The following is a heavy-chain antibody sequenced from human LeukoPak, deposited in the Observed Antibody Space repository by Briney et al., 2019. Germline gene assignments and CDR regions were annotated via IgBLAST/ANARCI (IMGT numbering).Heavy chain of an antibody. CDR1: GFTFSSYS. V-gene: IGHV3-21*01. Sequence: GGSLRLSCAASGFTFSSYSMNWVRQAPGKGLEWVSSISSSSSYIYYADSVKGRFTISRDNAKNSLYLQMDSLRAEDTAVYYCARDSPRPYCGYDYDAFDIWGQGTMVTVSS. J-gene: IGHJ3*02. D-gene: IGHD5-12*01. CDR3: ARDSPRPYCGYDYDAFDI. CDR2: ISSSSSYI.